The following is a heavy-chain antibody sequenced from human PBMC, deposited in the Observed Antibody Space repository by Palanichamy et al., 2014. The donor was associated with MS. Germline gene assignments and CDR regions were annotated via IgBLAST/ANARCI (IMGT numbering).Heavy chain of an antibody. V-gene: IGHV4-59*01. CDR1: GGSISSYH. CDR2: IHYSGST. J-gene: IGHJ5*02. Sequence: QVQLQESGPGLVKPSETLSLTCSVSGGSISSYHWSWIRQPPGKGLEWIGYIHYSGSTNYNPSLKGRVTMSVDTSKNQFSLKLSSVTAADTAFYYCARVRAARSGVDPWGQGTLVTVSS. D-gene: IGHD3-10*01. CDR3: ARVRAARSGVDP.